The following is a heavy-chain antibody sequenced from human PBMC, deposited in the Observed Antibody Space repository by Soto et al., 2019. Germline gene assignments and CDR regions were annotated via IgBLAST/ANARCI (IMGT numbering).Heavy chain of an antibody. D-gene: IGHD2-8*01. J-gene: IGHJ4*02. CDR2: IYYGGST. Sequence: SETLSLTCTVSGGSVSSGSYYWSWIRQPPGKGLEWIGYIYYGGSTNYNPSLKSRVTISVDTSKNQFSVKLSSVTAADTAVYYCARTPARVTLMDFDYWGQGTLVTVS. CDR3: ARTPARVTLMDFDY. CDR1: GGSVSSGSYY. V-gene: IGHV4-61*01.